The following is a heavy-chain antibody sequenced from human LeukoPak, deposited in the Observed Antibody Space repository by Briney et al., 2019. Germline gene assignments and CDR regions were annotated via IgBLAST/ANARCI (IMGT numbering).Heavy chain of an antibody. CDR3: ARGPRLERHGMDV. Sequence: GGSLRLSCAASGFTVSRNYMSWVRQAPGNGLEWVSVISSGDTTYYADSVKGRFTISRDSSKNTLYLQMNSLRAEDTAVYFCARGPRLERHGMDVWGQGTTVTVSS. CDR2: ISSGDTT. J-gene: IGHJ6*02. V-gene: IGHV3-66*01. CDR1: GFTVSRNY. D-gene: IGHD1-1*01.